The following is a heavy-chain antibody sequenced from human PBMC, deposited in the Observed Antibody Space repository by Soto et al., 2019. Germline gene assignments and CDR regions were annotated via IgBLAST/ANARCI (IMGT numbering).Heavy chain of an antibody. Sequence: PSETLSLTCSVSGGSISSSYWSWIRQPPGKGLEWIGYISYSGSTTYNPSLKSRITLSVDTSKNQFSLRVSSVTAADTAVYYCARGHRAMEYYYYYGRDVWGQGTTATAS. CDR3: ARGHRAMEYYYYYGRDV. D-gene: IGHD5-18*01. CDR2: ISYSGST. J-gene: IGHJ6*02. CDR1: GGSISSSY. V-gene: IGHV4-59*01.